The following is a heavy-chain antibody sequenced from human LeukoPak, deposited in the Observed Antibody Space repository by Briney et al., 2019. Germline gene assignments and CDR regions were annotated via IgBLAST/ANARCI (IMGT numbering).Heavy chain of an antibody. J-gene: IGHJ4*02. CDR2: ISSSSSYT. D-gene: IGHD1-26*01. CDR1: GFTFSDYY. Sequence: GGSLRLSCAASGFTFSDYYMSWIRQAPGKGLEWVSYISSSSSYTNYADSVKGRFTISRDNAKNSLYLQMNSLRAEDTAVYYCARDLRRYDSGNDYWGQGTLVTVSS. CDR3: ARDLRRYDSGNDY. V-gene: IGHV3-11*06.